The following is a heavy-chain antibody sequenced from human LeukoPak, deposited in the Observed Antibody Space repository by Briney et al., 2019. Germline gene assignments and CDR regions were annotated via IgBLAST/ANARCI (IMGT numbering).Heavy chain of an antibody. CDR3: ARGPYSSSWETLFDY. D-gene: IGHD6-13*01. J-gene: IGHJ4*02. Sequence: SETLSLTCTVSGGSISRYYWSWIRQPAGQGLEWIGRFYTSGSTNYNPSLKSRVTMSVDTSNNQFSLKLSSVTAADTAVYYCARGPYSSSWETLFDYWGQGTLVTVSS. CDR2: FYTSGST. CDR1: GGSISRYY. V-gene: IGHV4-4*07.